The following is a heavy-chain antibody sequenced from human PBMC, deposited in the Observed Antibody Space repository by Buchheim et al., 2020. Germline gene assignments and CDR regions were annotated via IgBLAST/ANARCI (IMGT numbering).Heavy chain of an antibody. J-gene: IGHJ6*02. V-gene: IGHV4-30-4*01. CDR1: GGSISSGDYY. CDR3: ARDRFSVTMVRGIIGPLTYAMDV. CDR2: IYYSGTT. Sequence: QVQLQESGPGLVKPSQTLSLTCTVSGGSISSGDYYWSWIRQPPGKGLEWIGYIYYSGTTYYNPSLKSRPTISIDRSKNQFSLKLSSVTAADTAVYYCARDRFSVTMVRGIIGPLTYAMDVWGQGTT. D-gene: IGHD3-10*01.